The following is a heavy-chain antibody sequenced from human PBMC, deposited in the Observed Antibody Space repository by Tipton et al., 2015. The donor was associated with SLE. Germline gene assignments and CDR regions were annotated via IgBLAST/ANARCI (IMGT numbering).Heavy chain of an antibody. CDR3: ARVWLNNAFDI. D-gene: IGHD2-8*01. J-gene: IGHJ2*01. CDR1: GVSISSSY. Sequence: TLSLTCTVSGVSISSSYWSWIRQPAGKGLEWIGRIYTSGATDDNPSLKSRVTMSVDMSKNQIFLKMTSVTAADSAVYICARVWLNNAFDIWGRGTLVTVSS. V-gene: IGHV4-4*07. CDR2: IYTSGAT.